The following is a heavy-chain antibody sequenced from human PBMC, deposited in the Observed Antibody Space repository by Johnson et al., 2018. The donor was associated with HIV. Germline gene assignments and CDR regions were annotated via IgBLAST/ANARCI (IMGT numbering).Heavy chain of an antibody. D-gene: IGHD1-26*01. CDR3: ARDPTIAWDLKGDAFDI. J-gene: IGHJ3*02. V-gene: IGHV3-20*04. Sequence: VQLVESGGGVVRPGGSLRLSCAASGFTFDDYGMSWVRQAPGKGLEWVSGINWNGGSTGYADSVKGRFTISRDNAKNSLYLQMNSLSAEDTALYYCARDPTIAWDLKGDAFDIWGQGTMVTVSS. CDR1: GFTFDDYG. CDR2: INWNGGST.